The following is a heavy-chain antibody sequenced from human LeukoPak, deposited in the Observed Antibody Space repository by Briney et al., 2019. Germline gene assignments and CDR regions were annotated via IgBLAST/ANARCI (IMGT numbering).Heavy chain of an antibody. CDR1: GFTFSSYS. V-gene: IGHV3-21*01. J-gene: IGHJ4*02. D-gene: IGHD3-22*01. CDR2: ISSSSSSI. Sequence: GGSLRLSCAASGFTFSSYSINWVRQAPGKGLEWVSPISSSSSSIYYADSVKGRFTISRDNAKNSLYLQMNSLRAEDTAVYCCARDHGVITMMNGGDYWGQGTLVTVSS. CDR3: ARDHGVITMMNGGDY.